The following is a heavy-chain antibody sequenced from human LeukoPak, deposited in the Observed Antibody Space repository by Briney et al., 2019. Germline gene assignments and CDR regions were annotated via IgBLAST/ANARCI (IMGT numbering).Heavy chain of an antibody. Sequence: GGSLRLSCATSGFEFSRSWMHWVRQAPGKGLAWVSHINTDGSTTNYADSVKGRFTISRDNNKNTLHLQMNNLRAEDTAVYYCAREISGRDGYWGQGTLVTVSS. D-gene: IGHD2-15*01. CDR2: INTDGSTT. CDR1: GFEFSRSW. J-gene: IGHJ4*02. CDR3: AREISGRDGY. V-gene: IGHV3-74*01.